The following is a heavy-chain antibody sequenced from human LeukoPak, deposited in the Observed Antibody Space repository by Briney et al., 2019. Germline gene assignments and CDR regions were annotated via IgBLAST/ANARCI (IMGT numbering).Heavy chain of an antibody. J-gene: IGHJ4*02. D-gene: IGHD2-2*02. CDR1: GYTLTELS. V-gene: IGHV1-24*01. CDR3: ATDRYCSSTSCYRAFDY. Sequence: ASVRVPCKVSGYTLTELSMHWVRQAPGKGLEWMGGFDPEDGETIYAQKFQGRVTMTEDTSTDTAYMELSSLRSEDTAVYYCATDRYCSSTSCYRAFDYWGQGTLVTVSS. CDR2: FDPEDGET.